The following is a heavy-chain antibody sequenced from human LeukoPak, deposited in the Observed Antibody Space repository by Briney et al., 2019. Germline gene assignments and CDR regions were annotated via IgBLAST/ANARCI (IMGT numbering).Heavy chain of an antibody. Sequence: PSETLSLTCTVSGGSISSHYWSWIRQPPGKGLEWIAYISYSGSTNYNPSLKSRVTMSIDTSKNRFSLRLSSVTAADTAVYYCARGRTGDWGQGTLVTVSS. D-gene: IGHD7-27*01. V-gene: IGHV4-59*11. CDR2: ISYSGST. CDR3: ARGRTGD. CDR1: GGSISSHY. J-gene: IGHJ4*02.